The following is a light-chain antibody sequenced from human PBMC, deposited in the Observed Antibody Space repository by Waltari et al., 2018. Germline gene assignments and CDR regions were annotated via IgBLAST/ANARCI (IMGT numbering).Light chain of an antibody. V-gene: IGLV1-44*01. CDR1: SSSIGTNT. CDR2: NNS. J-gene: IGLJ3*02. CDR3: AAWDDSLNGWV. Sequence: QSVLTQPPSASGTPGQRVTISCSGSSSSIGTNTLNWYQHLPGTAPKLLIYNNSQLPSGVPYRFSGSKSVTSASLAISGLQSEDEADYYCAAWDDSLNGWVFGGGTKLTVL.